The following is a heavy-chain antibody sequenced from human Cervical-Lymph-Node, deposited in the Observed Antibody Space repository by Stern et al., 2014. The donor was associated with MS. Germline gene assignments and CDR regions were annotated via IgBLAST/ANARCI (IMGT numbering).Heavy chain of an antibody. CDR2: IYPGGSDT. CDR1: GYSFTSSW. D-gene: IGHD1-14*01. J-gene: IGHJ4*02. V-gene: IGHV5-51*01. CDR3: ARQRSSTNRADY. Sequence: EVQLVESGAEVKKPGESLKISCKGSGYSFTSSWIHWVRQMPGKGLEWMGIIYPGGSDTRYSPSFHGKVTISADTSISTAYLQWSSLRAADTAMYYCARQRSSTNRADYWGQGTLVTVSS.